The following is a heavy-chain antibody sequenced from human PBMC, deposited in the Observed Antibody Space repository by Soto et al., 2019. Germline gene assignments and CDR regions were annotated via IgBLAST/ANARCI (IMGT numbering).Heavy chain of an antibody. CDR2: IFHTGST. CDR3: ARLYVSTTTAVDY. J-gene: IGHJ4*02. D-gene: IGHD1-1*01. V-gene: IGHV4-4*02. Sequence: TLSRSFAVSGDSNTTTNWWSWVRQPPGKGLEWIGEIFHTGSTNYYPSLKSRVTISVDKSKNQFSLHLSSVTAADTAVYYCARLYVSTTTAVDYWGLEPGVTGSS. CDR1: GDSNTTTNW.